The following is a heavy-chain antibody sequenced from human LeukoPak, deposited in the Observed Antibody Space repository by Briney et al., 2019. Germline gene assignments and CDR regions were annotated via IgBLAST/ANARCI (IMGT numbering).Heavy chain of an antibody. D-gene: IGHD3-22*01. V-gene: IGHV3-23*01. CDR2: ISGSGGST. J-gene: IGHJ4*02. Sequence: PGGSLRLSCAASGFTFSSYAMSWVRQAPGKGLEWVSAISGSGGSTYYADSVKGRFTISRGNSKNTLYLQMNSLRAEDTAVYYCARGPVVMRYFDYWGQGTLVTVSS. CDR3: ARGPVVMRYFDY. CDR1: GFTFSSYA.